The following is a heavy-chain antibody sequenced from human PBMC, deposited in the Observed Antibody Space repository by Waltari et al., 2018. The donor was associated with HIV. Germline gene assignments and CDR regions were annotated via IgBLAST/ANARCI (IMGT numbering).Heavy chain of an antibody. Sequence: EVQLVESGGGLVKPGGSLRVSCAASGFTFSLYSMNWVRQAPGKGLEWVASSNKNNSYIDYAYSVKGRFAISRDNAKNSLYLQMNSLRAEDTAIYYCASRDYGAYAGELVYWGQGTLVTVSS. J-gene: IGHJ4*02. CDR2: SNKNNSYI. CDR3: ASRDYGAYAGELVY. CDR1: GFTFSLYS. D-gene: IGHD4-17*01. V-gene: IGHV3-21*02.